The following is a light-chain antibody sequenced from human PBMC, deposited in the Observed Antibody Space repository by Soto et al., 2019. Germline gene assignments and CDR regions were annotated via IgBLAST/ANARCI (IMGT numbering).Light chain of an antibody. V-gene: IGLV2-8*01. CDR2: DVN. J-gene: IGLJ1*01. CDR3: VSFAGGTYV. Sequence: QSALAQPPSASGSPGQSVTISCTGTSSDVGAYIFVSWYQQHPGKAPKLMVYDVNRRPPGVPDRFFGSKSGNTASLTVSGLQGEDEADYYCVSFAGGTYVFGTGTKVTVL. CDR1: SSDVGAYIF.